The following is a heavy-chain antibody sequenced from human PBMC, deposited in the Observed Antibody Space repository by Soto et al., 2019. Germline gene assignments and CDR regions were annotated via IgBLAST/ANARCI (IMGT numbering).Heavy chain of an antibody. J-gene: IGHJ3*02. V-gene: IGHV1-2*02. CDR3: ACPHLTHDAFDI. D-gene: IGHD7-27*01. Sequence: VASVKVSCKASGYTFTGYYMHWVRQAPGQGLEWMGWIDPNSGGTNYAQKFQGRVTMTRDTSISTAYMELSRLRSDDTAVYYCACPHLTHDAFDIWGQGTMVTVSS. CDR2: IDPNSGGT. CDR1: GYTFTGYY.